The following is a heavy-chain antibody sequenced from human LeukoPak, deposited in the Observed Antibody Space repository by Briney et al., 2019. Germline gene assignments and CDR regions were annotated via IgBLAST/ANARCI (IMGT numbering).Heavy chain of an antibody. D-gene: IGHD4-23*01. CDR1: GVTLSSYW. V-gene: IGHV3-7*03. Sequence: GGSLRLSCAASGVTLSSYWMSWVRQAPGKGLEWVANIKQDGSDKYYVDSVKGRFTISRDNAKNSLYLQMNSLRAEDTAIYYCARKTVVGSYFDYWGQGTPVTVSS. CDR2: IKQDGSDK. CDR3: ARKTVVGSYFDY. J-gene: IGHJ4*02.